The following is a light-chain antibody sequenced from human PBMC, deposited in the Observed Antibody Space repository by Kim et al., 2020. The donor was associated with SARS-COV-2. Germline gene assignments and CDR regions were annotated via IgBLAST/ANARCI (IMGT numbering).Light chain of an antibody. Sequence: SPGERATLSCRASQNVRSGYLSWYQQKPGQAPRLLIYDASSRATGIPDRFSGSGSGTDFTLTISRLEPEDFAVYYCQQYTGSPITFGQGTRLEIK. V-gene: IGKV3-20*01. CDR3: QQYTGSPIT. CDR1: QNVRSGY. CDR2: DAS. J-gene: IGKJ5*01.